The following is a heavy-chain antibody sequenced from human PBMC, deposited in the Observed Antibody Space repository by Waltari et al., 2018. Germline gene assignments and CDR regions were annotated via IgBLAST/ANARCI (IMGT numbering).Heavy chain of an antibody. CDR2: IYSGGIT. Sequence: EVQLLESGGGLVQPGGSMRLSCAASGFTFTSYALSWVHKAPGKGLEWVSVIYSGGITYYADSVKGRFTISRDDSKNTLYLQMNSLRAEDTAVYYCAKDLKYSSGWGSCYWGQGTLVTVSS. CDR3: AKDLKYSSGWGSCY. V-gene: IGHV3-23*03. J-gene: IGHJ4*02. CDR1: GFTFTSYA. D-gene: IGHD6-19*01.